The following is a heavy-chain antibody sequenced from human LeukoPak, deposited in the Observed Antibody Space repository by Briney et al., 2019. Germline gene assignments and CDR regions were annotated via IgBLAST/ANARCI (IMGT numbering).Heavy chain of an antibody. Sequence: GGSLRLSCAASGFTFSSYAMSWVRQAPGKGLEWVSAISGSGDSTYYADSVKGRFTISRDNSKNTLNLQMNSLKAEDTAVYYCARADRGVIYYFDYWAREPWSPSPQ. CDR3: ARADRGVIYYFDY. CDR1: GFTFSSYA. D-gene: IGHD3-10*01. V-gene: IGHV3-23*01. CDR2: ISGSGDST. J-gene: IGHJ4*02.